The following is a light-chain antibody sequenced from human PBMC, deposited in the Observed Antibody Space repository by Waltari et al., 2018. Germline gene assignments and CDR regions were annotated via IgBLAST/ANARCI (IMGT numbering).Light chain of an antibody. V-gene: IGLV1-40*01. CDR1: SSTIGAGYD. Sequence: QSVLTQPPSVSGAPGQRISISCTGSSSTIGAGYDVFWYQQVPGSAPKVLVHANGNRPSGVPDRFSASKSGNSASLAITGLQAEDEADYHCQSFDSSLGGSVFGGGTKLTVL. J-gene: IGLJ3*02. CDR3: QSFDSSLGGSV. CDR2: ANG.